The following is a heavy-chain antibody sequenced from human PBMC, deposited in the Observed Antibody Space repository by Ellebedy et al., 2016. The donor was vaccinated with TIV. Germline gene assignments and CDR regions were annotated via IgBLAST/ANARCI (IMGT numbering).Heavy chain of an antibody. V-gene: IGHV7-4-1*02. CDR1: GYTFTTYS. CDR2: ININTRNP. D-gene: IGHD6-13*01. Sequence: ASVKVSCKASGYTFTTYSISWVRQAPGQGLEWMGWININTRNPMYAQGFTGRFVFSLDTSVSTAYLEISSLKAKDTAVYYCARSRSSTWYVGENWGHGTLVTVSS. CDR3: ARSRSSTWYVGEN. J-gene: IGHJ4*01.